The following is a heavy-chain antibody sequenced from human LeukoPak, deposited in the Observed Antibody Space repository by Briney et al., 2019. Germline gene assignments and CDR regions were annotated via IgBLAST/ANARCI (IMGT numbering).Heavy chain of an antibody. CDR2: IRYDGSNK. Sequence: GGSLRLSCAASGFTFSDYAMTWVRQAPGKGLEGVAFIRYDGSNKYYADSVKGRFTISRDNSKNTLYLQMNSLRAEDTAVYYCAKERDTAMVTIDYWGQGDLVTVSS. CDR1: GFTFSDYA. V-gene: IGHV3-30*02. J-gene: IGHJ4*02. CDR3: AKERDTAMVTIDY. D-gene: IGHD5-18*01.